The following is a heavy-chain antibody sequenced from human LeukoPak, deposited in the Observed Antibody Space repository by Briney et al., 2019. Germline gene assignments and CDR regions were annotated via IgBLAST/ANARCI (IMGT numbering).Heavy chain of an antibody. CDR1: EFTFSIYA. V-gene: IGHV3-23*01. J-gene: IGHJ6*03. Sequence: GGSLRLSCAASEFTFSIYAMSWVRQAPGKGLEWVSSITSAGENTFYTGSVKGRFTISRDNSKNTLYLQMNSLRAEDTALYYCAKAVIPNSYQGTYYMDVWGKGTTVTVSS. CDR3: AKAVIPNSYQGTYYMDV. CDR2: ITSAGENT. D-gene: IGHD3-16*02.